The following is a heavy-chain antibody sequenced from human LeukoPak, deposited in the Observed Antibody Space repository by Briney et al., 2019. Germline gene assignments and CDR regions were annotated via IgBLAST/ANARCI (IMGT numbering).Heavy chain of an antibody. CDR1: GFTFSSYS. V-gene: IGHV3-21*01. CDR2: ISSSSSYI. J-gene: IGHJ6*03. Sequence: GGSLRLSCAASGFTFSSYSMNWVRQAPGKGLEWVSSISSSSSYIYYADSVKGRFTISRDNAKNSLYLQMNSLRAEDTAVYYCASSLNYDFWSGYYWDEFPRYYYYMDVWGKGTTVTVSS. CDR3: ASSLNYDFWSGYYWDEFPRYYYYMDV. D-gene: IGHD3-3*01.